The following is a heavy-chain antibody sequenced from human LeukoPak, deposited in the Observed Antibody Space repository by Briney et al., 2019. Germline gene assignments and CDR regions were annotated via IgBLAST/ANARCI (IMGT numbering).Heavy chain of an antibody. J-gene: IGHJ6*02. V-gene: IGHV1-18*01. CDR1: GYTFTSYD. D-gene: IGHD3-9*01. Sequence: VASVKVSCKASGYTFTSYDINWVRQATGQGLEWMGWISAYNGNTNYAQKLQGRVTMTTDTSTSTAYMELRSLRSDDTAVYYCARAHYYDISTDVWGQGTTVTVSS. CDR3: ARAHYYDISTDV. CDR2: ISAYNGNT.